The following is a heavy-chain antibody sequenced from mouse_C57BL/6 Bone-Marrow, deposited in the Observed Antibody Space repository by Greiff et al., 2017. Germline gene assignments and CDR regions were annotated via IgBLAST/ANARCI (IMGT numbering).Heavy chain of an antibody. CDR3: ARGGELGPRDFDY. CDR2: IYPGSGNT. D-gene: IGHD4-1*01. V-gene: IGHV1-76*01. Sequence: QVQLQQSGAELVRPGASVKLSCKASGYTFTDYYINWVKQRPGQGLEWIARIYPGSGNTYYNEKFKGKATLAAEKSSSTAYMQLSSLTSEDSAVXFCARGGELGPRDFDYWGQGTTLTVSS. J-gene: IGHJ2*01. CDR1: GYTFTDYY.